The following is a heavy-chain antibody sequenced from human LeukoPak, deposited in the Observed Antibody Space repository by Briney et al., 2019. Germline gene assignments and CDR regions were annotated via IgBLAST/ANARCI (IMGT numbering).Heavy chain of an antibody. CDR1: GFNFDDYG. CDR2: VNWSGSST. CDR3: ARAHNYDGRDYYYAFSDY. Sequence: GGSLRLSCAASGFNFDDYGMTWVRQAPGRGLEWVSGVNWSGSSTNYADSVKGRFTISRDSATNSLYLQINSLRAEDTALYYCARAHNYDGRDYYYAFSDYWGQGTLVTVSS. V-gene: IGHV3-20*04. D-gene: IGHD3-22*01. J-gene: IGHJ4*02.